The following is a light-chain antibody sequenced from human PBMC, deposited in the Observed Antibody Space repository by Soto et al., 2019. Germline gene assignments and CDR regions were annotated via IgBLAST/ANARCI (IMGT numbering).Light chain of an antibody. Sequence: IVLTQSPAILALSPGDRATLSCRASQSVSSSYLAWYQHKPGQAPTLLIHGASSRVTGIPDRFSGSGSGTDFTLTITRLEPEDFAVYYCQQYYDWPSLTFGGGTKVDIK. J-gene: IGKJ4*01. CDR1: QSVSSSY. CDR2: GAS. CDR3: QQYYDWPSLT. V-gene: IGKV3-20*01.